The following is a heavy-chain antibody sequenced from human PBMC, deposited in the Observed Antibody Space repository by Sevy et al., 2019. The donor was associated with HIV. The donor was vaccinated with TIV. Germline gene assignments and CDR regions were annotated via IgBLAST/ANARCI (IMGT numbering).Heavy chain of an antibody. Sequence: GGSLRLSCAASGFIFDDYAIHWVRQAPGKGPEWVSGISWRGATIGYADSVKGRFTISRDIAKNSLFLHMNNLRPEETALYYCEKGGPFYYDTSAYEIDYWGQGTLVTVSS. V-gene: IGHV3-9*01. CDR1: GFIFDDYA. CDR2: ISWRGATI. CDR3: EKGGPFYYDTSAYEIDY. J-gene: IGHJ4*02. D-gene: IGHD3-22*01.